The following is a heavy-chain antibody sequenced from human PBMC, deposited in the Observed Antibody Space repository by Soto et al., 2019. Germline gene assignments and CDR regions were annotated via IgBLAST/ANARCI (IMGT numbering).Heavy chain of an antibody. D-gene: IGHD3-3*01. CDR2: ISSSSSYI. Sequence: EVQLVESGGGLVKPGGSLRLSCAASGFTFSSYSMNWVRQAPGKGLEWVSSISSSSSYIYYADSVKGRFTISRDNAKTSLYLQMNSLRAEDTAVYYCARVGNDFWSGEDFDYWGQGTLVTVSS. CDR3: ARVGNDFWSGEDFDY. CDR1: GFTFSSYS. V-gene: IGHV3-21*01. J-gene: IGHJ4*02.